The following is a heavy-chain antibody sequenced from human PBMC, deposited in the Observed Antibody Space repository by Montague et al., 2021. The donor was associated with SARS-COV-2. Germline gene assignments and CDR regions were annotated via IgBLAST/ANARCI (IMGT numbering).Heavy chain of an antibody. Sequence: SETLSLTCTVTGGSIISTTSNWGWIRQPPGQRLEWIGSIYYTANAYYTPSLKTRVTISVDTSNNKFSLRLRSVTAADTAVYYRARYRLRYGWFGPWGQGTLVTVSS. J-gene: IGHJ5*02. D-gene: IGHD5-12*01. CDR1: GGSIISTTSN. V-gene: IGHV4-39*01. CDR2: IYYTANA. CDR3: ARYRLRYGWFGP.